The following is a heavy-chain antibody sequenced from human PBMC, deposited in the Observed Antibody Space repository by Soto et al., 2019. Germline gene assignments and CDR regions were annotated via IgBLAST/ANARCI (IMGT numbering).Heavy chain of an antibody. J-gene: IGHJ6*02. V-gene: IGHV3-23*01. D-gene: IGHD1-7*01. CDR3: AKDSAGTPRHYYYGMDV. Sequence: EVQLLESGGGLVQPGGSLRLSYAASGFTFSSYAMSWVRQAPGKGLEWVSAISGSGGSTYYADSVKGRFTISRDNSKNTLYLQMNSLRAEDTAVYYCAKDSAGTPRHYYYGMDVWGQGTTVTVSS. CDR2: ISGSGGST. CDR1: GFTFSSYA.